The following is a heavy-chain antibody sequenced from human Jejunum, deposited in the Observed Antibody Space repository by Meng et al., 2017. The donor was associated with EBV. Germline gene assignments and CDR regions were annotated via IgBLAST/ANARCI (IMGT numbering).Heavy chain of an antibody. CDR2: IYYSGST. D-gene: IGHD3-10*01. Sequence: QLHLEECLLGLVSSSEQLSLTGNVAGVSMSNFFWSLFLQPPGKGLEWIRYIYYSGSTNSNPSLKRRVTISVDTSKNQFSLSLSSVTAADTAVYYCARGGGRPEYWGQGILVTVSS. V-gene: IGHV4-59*01. CDR3: ARGGGRPEY. CDR1: GVSMSNFF. J-gene: IGHJ4*02.